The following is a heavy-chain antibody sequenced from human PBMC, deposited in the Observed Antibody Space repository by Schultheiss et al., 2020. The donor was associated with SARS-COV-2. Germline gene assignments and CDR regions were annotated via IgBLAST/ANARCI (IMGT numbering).Heavy chain of an antibody. Sequence: GGSLRLSCAASGFTFSSYAMSWVRQAPGKGLEWVSTVSGSGDSRYYADSVKGRFTISRDNSKNTLYLQMNSLRAEDTAVYYCAKAPSIGWDWFDPWGQGTLVTVSS. V-gene: IGHV3-23*01. D-gene: IGHD6-19*01. J-gene: IGHJ5*02. CDR1: GFTFSSYA. CDR2: VSGSGDSR. CDR3: AKAPSIGWDWFDP.